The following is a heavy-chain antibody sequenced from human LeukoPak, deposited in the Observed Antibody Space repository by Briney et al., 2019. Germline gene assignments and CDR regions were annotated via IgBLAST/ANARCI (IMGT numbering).Heavy chain of an antibody. CDR1: GGTFSSYA. J-gene: IGHJ5*02. Sequence: SVKVSSKASGGTFSSYAISWVRQAPGQGLEWMGRIIPILGIANYAQKFQGRVTITADKSTSTAYMELSSLSSEDTAVYYCARDRIAAAGTFDPWGQGTLVTVSS. D-gene: IGHD6-13*01. CDR3: ARDRIAAAGTFDP. CDR2: IIPILGIA. V-gene: IGHV1-69*04.